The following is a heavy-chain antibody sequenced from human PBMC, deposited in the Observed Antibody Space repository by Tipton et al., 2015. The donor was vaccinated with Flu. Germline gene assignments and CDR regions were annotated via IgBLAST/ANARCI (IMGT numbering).Heavy chain of an antibody. V-gene: IGHV4-39*01. CDR3: ARMYGPFNWFDP. J-gene: IGHJ5*02. D-gene: IGHD2-8*01. CDR1: GGSISSSSDY. CDR2: IYSSGST. Sequence: LSLTCNVSGGSISSSSDYWGWIRQPPGKGLEWIGTIYSSGSTYFNPSLRSRVTISVDTSKHQFSLRLSSVTAADTAIYYCARMYGPFNWFDPWGQGSLLTVSS.